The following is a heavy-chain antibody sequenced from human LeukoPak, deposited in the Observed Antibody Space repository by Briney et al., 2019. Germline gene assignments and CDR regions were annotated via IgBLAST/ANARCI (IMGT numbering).Heavy chain of an antibody. J-gene: IGHJ4*02. D-gene: IGHD3-3*01. CDR3: ARGAEYYAIWRGYAGYSDY. CDR2: IYHRGST. V-gene: IGHV4-38-2*02. CDR1: GYSISNGYY. Sequence: SETLSLTCTVSGYSISNGYYWGSIRQPPGKGLEWVGSIYHRGSTYYNPSLTSRVTISLDRSKKKFSLKLTSVTAADTAVYFCARGAEYYAIWRGYAGYSDYWGQGISVTVSS.